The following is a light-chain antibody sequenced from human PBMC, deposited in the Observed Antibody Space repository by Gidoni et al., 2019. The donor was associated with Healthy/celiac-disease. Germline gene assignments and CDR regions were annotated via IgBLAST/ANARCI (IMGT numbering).Light chain of an antibody. J-gene: IGKJ2*01. CDR1: QSVSSY. CDR3: QQRSNWYT. Sequence: EIVLTQSPATLSLSPGERATLSCRASQSVSSYLAWYQHKPGQAPRLLIYDASNRATAIPARFSGSGSGTDFTLTISSLEPEDFAVYCCQQRSNWYTFXXXTKLEIK. V-gene: IGKV3-11*01. CDR2: DAS.